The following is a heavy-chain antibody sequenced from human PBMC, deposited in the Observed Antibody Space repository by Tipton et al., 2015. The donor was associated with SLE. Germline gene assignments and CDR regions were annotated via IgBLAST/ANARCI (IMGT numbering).Heavy chain of an antibody. V-gene: IGHV4-38-2*01. CDR3: ARGAGVGATRAFDI. CDR2: IYHSGST. CDR1: GYSISSGYY. D-gene: IGHD1-26*01. Sequence: TLSLTCAVSGYSISSGYYWGWIQQPPGKGLEWIGSIYHSGSTYYNPSLKSRVTISVDTSKDQFSLKLSSVTAADTAVYYCARGAGVGATRAFDIWGQGTMVTVSS. J-gene: IGHJ3*02.